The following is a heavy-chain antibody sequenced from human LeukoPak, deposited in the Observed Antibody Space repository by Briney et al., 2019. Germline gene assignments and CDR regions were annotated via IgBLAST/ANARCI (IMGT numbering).Heavy chain of an antibody. D-gene: IGHD2-21*02. J-gene: IGHJ4*02. Sequence: GGSLRLSCAASGLTFSRYWMTWFRQAPGKGLEWVANIKQDGSEKYYVDSVKGRFTISRDNAKNSLHLQMNSLRAEDTAVYYCARGAVVTATAHYWGQGTLVTVSS. V-gene: IGHV3-7*01. CDR2: IKQDGSEK. CDR1: GLTFSRYW. CDR3: ARGAVVTATAHY.